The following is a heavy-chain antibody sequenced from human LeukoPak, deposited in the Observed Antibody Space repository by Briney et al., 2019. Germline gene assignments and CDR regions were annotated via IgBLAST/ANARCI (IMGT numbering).Heavy chain of an antibody. D-gene: IGHD4-17*01. J-gene: IGHJ6*03. CDR1: GGTFSSYA. CDR3: ARGGPMTTVTTVSYYYYYMDV. V-gene: IGHV1-69*13. CDR2: IIPIFGTA. Sequence: GASVKVSCKASGGTFSSYAISWVRQAPGQGLEWMGGIIPIFGTANYAQKFQGRVTITADESTSTAYMELSSLRSEDTAVYYCARGGPMTTVTTVSYYYYYMDVWGKGTTVTISS.